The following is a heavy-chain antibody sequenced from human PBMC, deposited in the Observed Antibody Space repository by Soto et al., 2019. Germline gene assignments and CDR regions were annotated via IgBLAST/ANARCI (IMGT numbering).Heavy chain of an antibody. V-gene: IGHV3-74*01. CDR2: INSDGSST. J-gene: IGHJ4*02. Sequence: PGGSLRLSCAASGFTFSSYWMHWVRQAPGKGLVWVSRINSDGSSTSYADSVKGRFTISRDNAKNTLYLQMNSLRAEDTAVYYCARRRDFDWLLDVFDYWGQGTLVTVSS. D-gene: IGHD3-9*01. CDR3: ARRRDFDWLLDVFDY. CDR1: GFTFSSYW.